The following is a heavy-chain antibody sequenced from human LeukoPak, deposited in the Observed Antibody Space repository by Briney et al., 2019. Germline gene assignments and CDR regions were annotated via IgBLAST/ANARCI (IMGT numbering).Heavy chain of an antibody. CDR3: ARIGVGDYGDYGYYGMDV. J-gene: IGHJ6*02. Sequence: SGPTLVNPTQTLTLTCTFSGFSLSTSGMCVSWIRQPPGKALEWLARIDWDDDKYYSTSLKTRLTISKDTSKNQVVLTMTNMDPVDTATYYCARIGVGDYGDYGYYGMDVWGQGTTVTVSS. D-gene: IGHD4-17*01. V-gene: IGHV2-70*11. CDR2: IDWDDDK. CDR1: GFSLSTSGMC.